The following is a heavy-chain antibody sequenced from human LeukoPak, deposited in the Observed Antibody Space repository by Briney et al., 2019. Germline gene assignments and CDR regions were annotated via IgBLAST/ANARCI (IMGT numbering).Heavy chain of an antibody. Sequence: GGSLRLSCAASGFTFSSYAMSWVRQAPGKGLEWVSAISGSGGSTYYADSVKGRFTISRDNAKNTLYLQMNSLRAEDTAVYYCTRDPSPNYYDSSGPAFGGQGTLVTVSS. D-gene: IGHD3-22*01. CDR3: TRDPSPNYYDSSGPAF. J-gene: IGHJ4*02. V-gene: IGHV3-23*01. CDR1: GFTFSSYA. CDR2: ISGSGGST.